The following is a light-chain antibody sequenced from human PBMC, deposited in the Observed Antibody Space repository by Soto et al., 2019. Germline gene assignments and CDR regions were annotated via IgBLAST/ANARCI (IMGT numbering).Light chain of an antibody. Sequence: IQMTQSPSTLSASVGEKVTITCRASQGVGVWLAWYQQKPGKAPKLLISDASALQRGVPSRFNGSGSGTEFTLSINSLQSDDFATYYCQQYDIYSGTFGQGTRVEIK. CDR3: QQYDIYSGT. CDR1: QGVGVW. V-gene: IGKV1-5*01. CDR2: DAS. J-gene: IGKJ1*01.